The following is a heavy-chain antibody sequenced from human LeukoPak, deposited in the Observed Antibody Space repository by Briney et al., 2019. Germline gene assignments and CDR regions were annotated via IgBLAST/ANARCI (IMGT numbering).Heavy chain of an antibody. CDR1: GYTFTGYY. V-gene: IGHV1-2*02. Sequence: ASVKVSCKASGYTFTGYYMHWVRQAPGQGLEWMGWINPNSGGTNYAQKFQGRVTMTRDTSISTAYMELSRLRSDDTAVYYCARGCSNSSSWWSAHLDWFDPWGQGTLVTVFS. CDR2: INPNSGGT. J-gene: IGHJ5*02. CDR3: ARGCSNSSSWWSAHLDWFDP. D-gene: IGHD6-13*01.